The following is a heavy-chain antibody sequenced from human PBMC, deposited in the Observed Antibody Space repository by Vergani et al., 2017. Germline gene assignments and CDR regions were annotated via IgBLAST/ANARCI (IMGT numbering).Heavy chain of an antibody. CDR1: GGSFSGYD. CDR3: ARQRPGSGWSPGDFDD. CDR2: INHSGST. D-gene: IGHD6-19*01. V-gene: IGHV4-34*01. J-gene: IGHJ4*02. Sequence: QVQLQQWGAGLLKPSETLSLTCAVYGGSFSGYDWNWIRQPPGKGLEWIGEINHSGSTNYNPSLKSRVAISVDTSKNQFSLKVTSVTAADTAVYFCARQRPGSGWSPGDFDDWGQGILVTVSS.